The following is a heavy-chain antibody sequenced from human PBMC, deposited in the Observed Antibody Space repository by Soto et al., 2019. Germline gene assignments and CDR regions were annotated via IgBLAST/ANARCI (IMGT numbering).Heavy chain of an antibody. J-gene: IGHJ4*02. Sequence: TSETLSLTCAVSGVSISSGNWWTCVRQTPQRGLEYIGEIFHDGTANYYPSFERRVAISVDTSKNQFSLKLTSVTAADTAIYFCARLVYDTRLNYMYFDFWGQGALVTVCS. D-gene: IGHD2-8*01. CDR3: ARLVYDTRLNYMYFDF. CDR2: IFHDGTA. CDR1: GVSISSGNW. V-gene: IGHV4-4*02.